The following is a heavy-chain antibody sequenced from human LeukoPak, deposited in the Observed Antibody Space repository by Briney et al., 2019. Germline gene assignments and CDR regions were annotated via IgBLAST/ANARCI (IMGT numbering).Heavy chain of an antibody. CDR3: ARDRREQQLASEYFRH. CDR2: FDPEDGET. J-gene: IGHJ1*01. V-gene: IGHV1-24*01. D-gene: IGHD6-13*01. CDR1: GYTLTELS. Sequence: GASVKVSCKVPGYTLTELSMHWVRQAPGKGLEWMGGFDPEDGETIYAQKFQGRVTMTTDTSTSTAYMELRSLRSDDTAVYYCARDRREQQLASEYFRHWGQGTLVTVSS.